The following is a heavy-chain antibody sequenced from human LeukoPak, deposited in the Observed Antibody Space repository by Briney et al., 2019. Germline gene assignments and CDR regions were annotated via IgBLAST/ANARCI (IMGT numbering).Heavy chain of an antibody. V-gene: IGHV4-59*01. CDR3: ARITLGIFGSLGAFDI. D-gene: IGHD3-3*01. Sequence: SETLSPTCTVSGGSISSYYWSWIRQPPGKGLEWIGYIYYSGSTNYNPSLKSRVTISVDTSKNQFSLKLSSVTAADTAVYYCARITLGIFGSLGAFDIWGQGTMVTVSS. J-gene: IGHJ3*02. CDR2: IYYSGST. CDR1: GGSISSYY.